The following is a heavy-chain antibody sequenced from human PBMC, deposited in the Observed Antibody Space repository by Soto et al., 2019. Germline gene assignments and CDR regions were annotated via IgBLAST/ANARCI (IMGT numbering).Heavy chain of an antibody. J-gene: IGHJ4*02. CDR1: GFSLITSGVG. Sequence: QITLKEAGPTLVKPTQTLTLTCSFSGFSLITSGVGVGWIRQPPGKALECLALIYWDDDKGYSTSLKSRLTITKDTSKNQVVLTMTNMDPADTATYYCAHTMAPRIFDYWGQGILVTVSS. CDR3: AHTMAPRIFDY. V-gene: IGHV2-5*02. CDR2: IYWDDDK.